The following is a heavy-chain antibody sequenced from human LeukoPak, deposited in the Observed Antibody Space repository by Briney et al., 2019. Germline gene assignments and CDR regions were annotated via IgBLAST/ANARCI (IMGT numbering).Heavy chain of an antibody. CDR2: IHTSGST. D-gene: IGHD4-17*01. Sequence: SETLSLTCTVSGGSISSGSYYWSWIRQPAGKGLEWIGRIHTSGSTNYNPSLKSRVTISVDTSKNQFSLKLSSVTAADTAVYYCARLNYGDYNFDYWGQGTLVTVSS. CDR1: GGSISSGSYY. CDR3: ARLNYGDYNFDY. V-gene: IGHV4-61*02. J-gene: IGHJ4*02.